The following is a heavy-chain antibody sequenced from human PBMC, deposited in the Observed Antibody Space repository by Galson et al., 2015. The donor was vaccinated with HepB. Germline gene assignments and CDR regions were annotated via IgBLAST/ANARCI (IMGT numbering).Heavy chain of an antibody. D-gene: IGHD3-10*01. V-gene: IGHV3-23*01. CDR1: GFTFSNYA. Sequence: SLRLSCAASGFTFSNYAMSWVRQAPGKGLEWVSAISGSGGHTYYADSVEGRFTISRDNSRNTLYLQMSSLRAEDTAVYYCAKCGGIWFGEFRMDVWGKGTTVTVSS. CDR2: ISGSGGHT. CDR3: AKCGGIWFGEFRMDV. J-gene: IGHJ6*03.